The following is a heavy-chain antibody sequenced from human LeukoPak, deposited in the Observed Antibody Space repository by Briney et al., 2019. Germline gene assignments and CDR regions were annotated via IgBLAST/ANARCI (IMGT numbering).Heavy chain of an antibody. D-gene: IGHD1-26*01. Sequence: GGSLRLSCAASGFTFSSYAMSWVRQAPGKGLEWVSAISGSGGSTYYADSVKGRFTISRDNSKNTLYLQMNSLRAEDTAVYYCARAMAPHSGSYPLDYWGQGTLVTVSS. CDR3: ARAMAPHSGSYPLDY. V-gene: IGHV3-23*01. CDR2: ISGSGGST. J-gene: IGHJ4*02. CDR1: GFTFSSYA.